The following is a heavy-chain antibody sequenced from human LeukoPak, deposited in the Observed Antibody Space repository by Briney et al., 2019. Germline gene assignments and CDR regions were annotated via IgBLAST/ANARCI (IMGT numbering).Heavy chain of an antibody. J-gene: IGHJ6*02. CDR1: GGSISSGGYS. CDR3: ARRAGESHYYYYYGMDV. CDR2: IYHSGST. Sequence: SETLSLTCAVSGGSISSGGYSWSWIRQPPGKGLEWIGYIYHSGSTYYNPSLKSRVTISVDRSKNQFSLKLSSVTAADTAIYYCARRAGESHYYYYYGMDVWGQGTTVTVSS. V-gene: IGHV4-30-2*01.